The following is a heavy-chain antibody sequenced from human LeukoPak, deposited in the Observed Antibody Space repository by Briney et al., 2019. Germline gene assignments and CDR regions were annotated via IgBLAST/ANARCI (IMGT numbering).Heavy chain of an antibody. Sequence: SETLSLTGTVSGGSISSYYWSWIRQPPGKGLEWIGYIYYSGSTNYNPSLKSRVTISVDTSKNQFSLKLSSVTAADTAVYYCARGGGGDYRGAFDYWGQGTLVTVSS. D-gene: IGHD2-21*02. CDR1: GGSISSYY. J-gene: IGHJ4*02. CDR3: ARGGGGDYRGAFDY. V-gene: IGHV4-59*01. CDR2: IYYSGST.